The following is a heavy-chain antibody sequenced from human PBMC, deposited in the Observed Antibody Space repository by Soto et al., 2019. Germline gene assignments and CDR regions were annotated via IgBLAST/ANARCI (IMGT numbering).Heavy chain of an antibody. V-gene: IGHV3-66*01. D-gene: IGHD3-9*01. J-gene: IGHJ6*02. Sequence: EVQLVESGGGLVQPGGSLRLSCAASGFTVSSNYMSWVRQAPGKGLEWVSVIYSGGSTYYADSVKGRFTISRDNSKNTLYLQMNSLRAEDRAVYYCARAAMGYFGYYGMDVWGQGTTVTVSS. CDR1: GFTVSSNY. CDR3: ARAAMGYFGYYGMDV. CDR2: IYSGGST.